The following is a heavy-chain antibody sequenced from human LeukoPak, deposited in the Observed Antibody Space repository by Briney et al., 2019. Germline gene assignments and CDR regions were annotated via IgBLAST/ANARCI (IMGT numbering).Heavy chain of an antibody. CDR1: GGSISSSSYY. D-gene: IGHD1-14*01. Sequence: SETLSLTCTVSGGSISSSSYYWGWIRQPPGKGLEWIGSNYYSGSTYYNPSLKSRVTISVDTSKNQFSLKLSSVTAADTAVYYCARRNDFLDYWGQGTLVTVSS. CDR2: NYYSGST. V-gene: IGHV4-39*01. CDR3: ARRNDFLDY. J-gene: IGHJ4*02.